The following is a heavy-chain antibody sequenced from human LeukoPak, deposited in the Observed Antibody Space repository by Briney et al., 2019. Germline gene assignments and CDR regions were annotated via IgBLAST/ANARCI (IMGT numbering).Heavy chain of an antibody. CDR2: IYHSGST. CDR3: ARETPYCSSTSCYRNFDY. V-gene: IGHV4-4*02. Sequence: SETLSLTCAVSGGSISSSNWWSWVRQPPGKGLEWIGEIYHSGSTNYNLSLKSRVTISVDKSKNQFSLKLSSVTAADTAVYYCARETPYCSSTSCYRNFDYWGQGTLVTVSS. D-gene: IGHD2-2*01. J-gene: IGHJ4*02. CDR1: GGSISSSNW.